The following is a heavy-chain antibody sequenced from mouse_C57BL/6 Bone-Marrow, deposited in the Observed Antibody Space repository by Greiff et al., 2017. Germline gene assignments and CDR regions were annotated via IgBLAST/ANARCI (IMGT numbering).Heavy chain of an antibody. V-gene: IGHV1-50*01. J-gene: IGHJ2*01. CDR3: AKGDYYGSSYDFDY. CDR2: LDPSDSYT. Sequence: QVQLQQPGAELVKPGASVKLSCKASGYTFTSYWMQWVKQRPGQGLEWIGELDPSDSYTNYNQKFNGKATLTVDTSSSTAYMQRSSLTSEDSAVYYCAKGDYYGSSYDFDYWGQGTTLTVSS. CDR1: GYTFTSYW. D-gene: IGHD1-1*01.